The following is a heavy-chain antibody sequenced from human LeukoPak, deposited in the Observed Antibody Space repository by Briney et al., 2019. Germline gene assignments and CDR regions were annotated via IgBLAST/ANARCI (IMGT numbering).Heavy chain of an antibody. V-gene: IGHV3-30*18. J-gene: IGHJ4*02. CDR3: AKDLNLQWTLDY. Sequence: GRSLRLSCAASGFTFSSYGMHWVRQAPGKGLEWVAVISYDGSNKYYADSVKGRFTISRDNSKNTLYLQMNSLRAEDTVVYYCAKDLNLQWTLDYWGQGTLVTVSS. CDR2: ISYDGSNK. D-gene: IGHD4-11*01. CDR1: GFTFSSYG.